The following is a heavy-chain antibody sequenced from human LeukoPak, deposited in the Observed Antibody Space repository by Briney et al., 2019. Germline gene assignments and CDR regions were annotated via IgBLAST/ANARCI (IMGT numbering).Heavy chain of an antibody. CDR2: ISAYNANT. Sequence: ASVKVSCKASGYTFTSYGISWVRQAPGQGLEWMGWISAYNANTNYAQKLQGRVTMTTDTSTSTAYMELRSLRSDDTAVYYCARHLPIVVVVAAPRDAFDIWGQGTMVTVSS. CDR3: ARHLPIVVVVAAPRDAFDI. V-gene: IGHV1-18*01. D-gene: IGHD2-15*01. J-gene: IGHJ3*02. CDR1: GYTFTSYG.